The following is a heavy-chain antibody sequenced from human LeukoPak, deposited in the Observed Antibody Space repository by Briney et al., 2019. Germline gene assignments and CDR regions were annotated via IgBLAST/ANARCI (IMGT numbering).Heavy chain of an antibody. CDR2: IKQDGSEK. CDR1: GFTFSSYW. J-gene: IGHJ4*02. Sequence: GGSLRLSCAASGFTFSSYWMSWVRQTPGKGLEWVANIKQDGSEKYYVDSVKGRFTISRDNAKNSLYLQMNSLRAEDTAVYYCETNMRVAVAGTWNYWGQGTLVTVSS. V-gene: IGHV3-7*01. D-gene: IGHD6-19*01. CDR3: ETNMRVAVAGTWNY.